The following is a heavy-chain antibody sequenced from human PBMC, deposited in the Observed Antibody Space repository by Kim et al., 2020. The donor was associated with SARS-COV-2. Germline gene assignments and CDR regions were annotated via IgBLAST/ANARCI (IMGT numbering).Heavy chain of an antibody. CDR1: GGTFSSYA. CDR2: IIPIFGTA. J-gene: IGHJ3*02. CDR3: ASLSSLEGYCSSTSCYGVWFAFDI. V-gene: IGHV1-69*13. D-gene: IGHD2-2*01. Sequence: SVKVSCKASGGTFSSYAISWVRQAPGQGLEWMGGIIPIFGTANYAQKFQGRVTITADESTSTAYMELSSLRSEDTAVYYCASLSSLEGYCSSTSCYGVWFAFDIWGQGTMVTVSS.